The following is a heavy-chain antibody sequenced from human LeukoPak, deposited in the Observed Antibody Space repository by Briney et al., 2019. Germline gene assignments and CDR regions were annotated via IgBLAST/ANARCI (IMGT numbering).Heavy chain of an antibody. CDR1: GFTFDDYG. V-gene: IGHV3-20*04. Sequence: GGSLRLSCAASGFTFDDYGMSWVRQAPGKGLEWVSGINWNGGSTGYADSVKGRFTISRDNAKNSLNLQMNSLRAEDTALYYCARFGSRWFGELRRSIDYWGQGTLVTVSS. D-gene: IGHD3-10*01. CDR2: INWNGGST. CDR3: ARFGSRWFGELRRSIDY. J-gene: IGHJ4*02.